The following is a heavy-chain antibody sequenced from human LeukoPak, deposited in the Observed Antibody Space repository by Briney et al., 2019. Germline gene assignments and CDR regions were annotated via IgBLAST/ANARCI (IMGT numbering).Heavy chain of an antibody. CDR1: GFSVSNNY. CDR3: AGDEGSTWPPTDY. D-gene: IGHD6-13*01. CDR2: IYSGGST. J-gene: IGHJ4*02. Sequence: PGGSLRLSCAASGFSVSNNYMSWVRRAPGKGLEWVSVIYSGGSTFYTDSVKGRFTISRDNSKNTLYLQMNSLRAEDTAVYYCAGDEGSTWPPTDYWGQGTLVTVSS. V-gene: IGHV3-53*01.